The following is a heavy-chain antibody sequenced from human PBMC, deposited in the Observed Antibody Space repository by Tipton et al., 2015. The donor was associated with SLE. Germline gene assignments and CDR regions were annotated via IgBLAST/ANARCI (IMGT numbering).Heavy chain of an antibody. D-gene: IGHD6-19*01. CDR3: AKDRGYSTGCLDY. CDR2: IRNDASNA. J-gene: IGHJ4*02. V-gene: IGHV3-30*02. CDR1: GFTFSSYG. Sequence: SLRLSCAASGFTFSSYGMHWVRQAPGKGLEWVAFIRNDASNASYAFSVRARFTISRDNTENTLYLQMNSLTAEDTAVYYCAKDRGYSTGCLDYWGQGTLVTVSS.